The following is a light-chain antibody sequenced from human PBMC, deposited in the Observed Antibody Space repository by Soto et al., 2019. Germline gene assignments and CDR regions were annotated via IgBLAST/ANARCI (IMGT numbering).Light chain of an antibody. CDR1: QSVSSN. V-gene: IGKV3-15*01. J-gene: IGKJ5*01. CDR3: QQYHNWPPIT. CDR2: GAS. Sequence: EIVMTQSPATLSVSPGERATLSCRASQSVSSNLAWYQQKPGQAPRLLIYGASTRATGIPARFSGSGSGTAFTLTISSLQSEDFSVYYCQQYHNWPPITFGQGTRLQMK.